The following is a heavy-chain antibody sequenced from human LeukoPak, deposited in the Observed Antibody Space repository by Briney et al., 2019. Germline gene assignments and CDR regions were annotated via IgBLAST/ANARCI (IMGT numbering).Heavy chain of an antibody. Sequence: ASVKVSCKVSGYTFTDYYMHWVQQAPGKGLEWMGLVDPEDGETIYAQKFQGRVTITADESTSTAYMELSSLRSEDTAVYYCARGSYYYGSGSYYEFDYWGQGTLVTVSS. J-gene: IGHJ4*02. CDR3: ARGSYYYGSGSYYEFDY. CDR2: VDPEDGET. CDR1: GYTFTDYY. D-gene: IGHD3-10*01. V-gene: IGHV1-69-2*01.